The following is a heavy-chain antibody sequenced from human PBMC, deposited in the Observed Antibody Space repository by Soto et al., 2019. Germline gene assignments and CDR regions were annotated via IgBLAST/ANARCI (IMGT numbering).Heavy chain of an antibody. D-gene: IGHD6-13*01. Sequence: QVQLQESGPGLVKPSQTLSLTCTVSGGSISSGGYFWSWIRQHPGKGLEWIGFIYYSGSTYYNPSLKSRVPISVDTSKTQVSLKLRSVTAADTAVYYCAREGAAPYYSSGRAVWGEGTTVTVSS. V-gene: IGHV4-31*03. CDR3: AREGAAPYYSSGRAV. CDR2: IYYSGST. CDR1: GGSISSGGYF. J-gene: IGHJ6*04.